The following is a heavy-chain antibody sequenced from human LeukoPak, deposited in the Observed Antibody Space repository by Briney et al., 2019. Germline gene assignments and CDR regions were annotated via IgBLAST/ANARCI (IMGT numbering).Heavy chain of an antibody. D-gene: IGHD3-10*01. Sequence: PGGSLRLSCAASGFAFNTYAMHWVRQAPGQGLEWVALIWHDGSHKFYSNSVRGQFTISRDNSKNTVSLQMNNLRPEDTAAYYCAREIFGSGSYPDLWGQGTLVTVSS. CDR3: AREIFGSGSYPDL. CDR2: IWHDGSHK. CDR1: GFAFNTYA. J-gene: IGHJ5*02. V-gene: IGHV3-33*01.